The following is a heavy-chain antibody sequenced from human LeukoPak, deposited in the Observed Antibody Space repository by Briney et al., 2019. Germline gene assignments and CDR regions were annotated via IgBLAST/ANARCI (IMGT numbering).Heavy chain of an antibody. D-gene: IGHD3-22*01. J-gene: IGHJ4*02. V-gene: IGHV1-2*02. CDR2: INPNSGGT. CDR3: ARGYYDSSGPILFDY. CDR1: GYTFTGYY. Sequence: ASVKVSCKASGYTFTGYYMHWVRQAPGQGLEWMGWINPNSGGTNYAQKFQGRVTMTRDTSISTAYMELSRLRSDDTAVYYCARGYYDSSGPILFDYWGQGTLVTVSS.